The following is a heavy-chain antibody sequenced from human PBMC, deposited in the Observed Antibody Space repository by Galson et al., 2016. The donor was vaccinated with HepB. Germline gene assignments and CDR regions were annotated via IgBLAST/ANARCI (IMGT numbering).Heavy chain of an antibody. CDR1: GFSVSSSY. J-gene: IGHJ3*02. CDR2: MYSNGET. Sequence: SLRLSCAASGFSVSSSYMNWVRQAPRKGLEWVSVMYSNGETFYADSVTGRFTFSRDSSENTLYLQINSLRAEDTAVYYCARLSAGDRIWGQGTMVTVSS. D-gene: IGHD3-10*01. CDR3: ARLSAGDRI. V-gene: IGHV3-53*01.